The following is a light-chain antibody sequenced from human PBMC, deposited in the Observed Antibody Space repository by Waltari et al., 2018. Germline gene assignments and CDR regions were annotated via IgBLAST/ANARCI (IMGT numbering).Light chain of an antibody. CDR2: DTS. V-gene: IGKV1D-12*01. CDR1: QDISRY. Sequence: DIQMTQSPSSVSASLGDRVTITCRASQDISRYLPWYQQTPGRSPKLLIFDTSSLQSGVPSRFSGSGSGTDFTLTISSLQPEDFATYYCLQVSNFPITFGQGTRLEIK. J-gene: IGKJ5*01. CDR3: LQVSNFPIT.